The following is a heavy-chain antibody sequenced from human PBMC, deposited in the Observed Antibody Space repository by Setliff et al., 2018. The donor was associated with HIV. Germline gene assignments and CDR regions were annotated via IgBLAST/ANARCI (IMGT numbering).Heavy chain of an antibody. CDR2: IFSSGST. Sequence: SSETLSLTCTVSGGSVSPYYWSWIRQPPGKGLEWIGYIFSSGSTNYNPSLKSRVTISVDTSKNQFSLRLSSVTAADTAMYYCARHVGISIGGTRGDFDCWGQGTLVTVSS. CDR3: ARHVGISIGGTRGDFDC. J-gene: IGHJ4*02. CDR1: GGSVSPYY. D-gene: IGHD6-13*01. V-gene: IGHV4-4*09.